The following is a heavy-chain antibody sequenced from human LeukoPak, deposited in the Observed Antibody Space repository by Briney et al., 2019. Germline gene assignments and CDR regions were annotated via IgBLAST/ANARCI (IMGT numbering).Heavy chain of an antibody. D-gene: IGHD2-15*01. V-gene: IGHV4-59*12. CDR2: IYYTGST. CDR3: ARETYCSGGTCFFGPDY. J-gene: IGHJ4*02. Sequence: SETLSLTCTVSGGVIRTYYWSWIRQPPGKGLEYIGYIYYTGSTTYNPSLESRVTMSVDTSKTQFSLQLTSVTAADTAVYHCARETYCSGGTCFFGPDYWGQGTLSLSP. CDR1: GGVIRTYY.